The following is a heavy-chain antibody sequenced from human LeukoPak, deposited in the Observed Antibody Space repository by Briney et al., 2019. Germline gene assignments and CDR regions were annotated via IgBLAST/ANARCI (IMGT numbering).Heavy chain of an antibody. CDR3: ARDRNIVVVPAAIPEYYFDY. CDR2: ISYDGSNK. Sequence: GGSLRLSCAASGFTFSSYAMHWVRQAPGKGLEWVAVISYDGSNKYYADSVKGRFTISRDNSKNTLYLQMNSLRAEDTAVYYCARDRNIVVVPAAIPEYYFDYWGQGTLGTVSS. CDR1: GFTFSSYA. J-gene: IGHJ4*02. V-gene: IGHV3-30-3*01. D-gene: IGHD2-2*02.